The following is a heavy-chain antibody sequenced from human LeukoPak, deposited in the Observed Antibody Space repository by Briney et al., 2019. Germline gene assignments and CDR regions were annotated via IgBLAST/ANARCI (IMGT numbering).Heavy chain of an antibody. D-gene: IGHD2-15*01. J-gene: IGHJ4*02. CDR2: INHSGST. CDR3: ARLGADCSGGSCYRFFDY. CDR1: GGSFSGYY. Sequence: PSETLSLTCAVYGGSFSGYYWSWIRQPPGKGLEWIGEINHSGSTNYNPSLKSRVTISADTSKNQFSLKLSSVTAADTAVYYCARLGADCSGGSCYRFFDYWGQGTLVTVSS. V-gene: IGHV4-34*01.